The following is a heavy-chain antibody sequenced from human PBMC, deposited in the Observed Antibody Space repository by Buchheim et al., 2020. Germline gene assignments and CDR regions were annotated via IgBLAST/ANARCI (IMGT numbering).Heavy chain of an antibody. J-gene: IGHJ4*02. CDR1: GFTFSSYG. CDR3: AKEGEWELHFDY. D-gene: IGHD1-26*01. Sequence: QVQLVESGEGVVQPGRSLRLSCAASGFTFSSYGMHWVRQAPGKGLEWVAVISYDGSNKYYADSVKGRFTISRDNSKNTLYLQMNSLRAEDTAVYYCAKEGEWELHFDYWGQGTL. V-gene: IGHV3-30*18. CDR2: ISYDGSNK.